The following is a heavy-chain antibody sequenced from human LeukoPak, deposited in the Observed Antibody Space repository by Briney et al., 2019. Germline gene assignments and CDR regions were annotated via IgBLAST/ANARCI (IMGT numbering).Heavy chain of an antibody. V-gene: IGHV3-7*05. CDR2: IKEDGSEK. Sequence: GGSLRLSCAASGITFSRSWMSWVRQAPGKGLEWVAFIKEDGSEKYYVDSVKGRFTISRDNAENSLYLQMDSLRAEDTAVYYCAKFTTVNTYFHHWGQGTLVTVSS. CDR3: AKFTTVNTYFHH. D-gene: IGHD4-11*01. CDR1: GITFSRSW. J-gene: IGHJ1*01.